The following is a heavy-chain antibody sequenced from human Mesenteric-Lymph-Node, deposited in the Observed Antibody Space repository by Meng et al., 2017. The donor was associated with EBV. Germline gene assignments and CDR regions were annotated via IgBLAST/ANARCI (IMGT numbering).Heavy chain of an antibody. CDR2: IYHNGDT. Sequence: AQLQEPGPGLVKPSGTLSLTCGVSGGSISSSNWWSWVRQSPGKGLEWIGQIYHNGDTNYNPSLKSRVTISLDTSKNQFSLKLNSVTAADTAVYYCARGKTMVRGVTSDYWGQGTLVTVSS. CDR3: ARGKTMVRGVTSDY. J-gene: IGHJ4*02. CDR1: GGSISSSNW. V-gene: IGHV4-4*02. D-gene: IGHD3-10*01.